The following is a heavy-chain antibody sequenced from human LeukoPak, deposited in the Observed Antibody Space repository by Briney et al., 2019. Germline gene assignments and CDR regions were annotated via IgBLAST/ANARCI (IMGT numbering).Heavy chain of an antibody. CDR1: GFSLSNARMG. J-gene: IGHJ4*02. Sequence: SGPTLVNPTETLTLTCTVSGFSLSNARMGVSWIRQPPGKALEWLAHIFSNDEKSYSTSLKSRLTISKDTSKSQVVLTMTNMDPVDTATYYCARISIPDNWNYRYYFDYWGQGTLVTVSS. CDR2: IFSNDEK. CDR3: ARISIPDNWNYRYYFDY. V-gene: IGHV2-26*01. D-gene: IGHD1-7*01.